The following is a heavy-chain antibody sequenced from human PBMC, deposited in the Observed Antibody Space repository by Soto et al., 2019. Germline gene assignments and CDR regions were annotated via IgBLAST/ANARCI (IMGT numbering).Heavy chain of an antibody. V-gene: IGHV4-39*01. J-gene: IGHJ4*02. CDR3: ARLTGYCAGGSCYSGSHFAY. D-gene: IGHD2-15*01. CDR2: IYYSGST. CDR1: GGSISSSSYY. Sequence: QVQLQESGPGLVKPSETLSLTCTVSGGSISSSSYYWGWIRQPPGKGLEWIGSIYYSGSTYYNPSLKSRVTMSVDTSKTQFPLTLSSRTAADTTVYYWARLTGYCAGGSCYSGSHFAYWGQGTLVTVSS.